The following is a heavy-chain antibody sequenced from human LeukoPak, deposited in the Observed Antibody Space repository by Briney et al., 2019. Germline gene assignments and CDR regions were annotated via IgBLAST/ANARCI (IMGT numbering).Heavy chain of an antibody. CDR2: INHRGST. CDR1: GGSFSGYY. V-gene: IGHV4-34*01. D-gene: IGHD2-2*01. J-gene: IGHJ3*02. Sequence: SETLSLTCAVYGGSFSGYYWSWIRQPPGKGLEWIGEINHRGSTNYNPSLKSRVTISVDTSKNQFSLKLSSVTAADTAVYYCARAPRVVVPAAIGAFDIWCQGTMVTVSS. CDR3: ARAPRVVVPAAIGAFDI.